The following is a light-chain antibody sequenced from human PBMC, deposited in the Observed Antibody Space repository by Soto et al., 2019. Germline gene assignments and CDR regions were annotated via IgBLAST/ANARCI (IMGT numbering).Light chain of an antibody. V-gene: IGKV3-11*01. CDR2: DAS. Sequence: EIVLTQSPATLSSFPGNRATLSCGASQSVSSSLAWYQQKPGQAPRLLIFDASIRATGIPARFSGSGSATDFTLTISSLEPEDSAIYYCQQRNIWPPVTFGQGTRLEIK. J-gene: IGKJ5*01. CDR1: QSVSSS. CDR3: QQRNIWPPVT.